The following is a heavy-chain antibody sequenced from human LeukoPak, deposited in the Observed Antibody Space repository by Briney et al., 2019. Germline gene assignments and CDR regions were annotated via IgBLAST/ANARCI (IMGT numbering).Heavy chain of an antibody. V-gene: IGHV1-24*01. CDR3: ARELPRAPYYDFWSGYTTNYYYYGMDV. CDR1: GYTLTELS. CDR2: FDPEDGET. J-gene: IGHJ6*02. Sequence: ASVKVSCKVSGYTLTELSMHWVRQAPGKGLEWMGGFDPEDGETIYAQKFQGRVTMTRDTSTSTVYMELSSLRSEDTAVYYYARELPRAPYYDFWSGYTTNYYYYGMDVWGQGTTVTVSS. D-gene: IGHD3-3*01.